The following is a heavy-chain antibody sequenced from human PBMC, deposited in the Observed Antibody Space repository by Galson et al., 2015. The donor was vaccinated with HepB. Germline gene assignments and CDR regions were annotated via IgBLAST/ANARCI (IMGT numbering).Heavy chain of an antibody. CDR2: INHSGST. J-gene: IGHJ3*02. D-gene: IGHD3-22*01. Sequence: SETLSLTCAVYGGSFSGYYWSWIRQPPGKGLEWIGEINHSGSTNYNPSLKSRVTISVDTSKNQFSLKLSSVTAADTAVYYCARGRVIVTIRRGAFDIWGQGTMVTVSS. V-gene: IGHV4-34*01. CDR3: ARGRVIVTIRRGAFDI. CDR1: GGSFSGYY.